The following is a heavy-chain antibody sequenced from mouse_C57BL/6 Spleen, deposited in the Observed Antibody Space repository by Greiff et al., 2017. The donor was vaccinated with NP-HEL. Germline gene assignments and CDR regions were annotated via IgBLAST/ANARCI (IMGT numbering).Heavy chain of an antibody. CDR2: IYPSDSET. CDR3: ARASYSNYVDCAMDY. Sequence: QVQLKQPGAELVRPGSSVKLSCKASGYTFTSYWMDWVKQRPGQGLEWIGNIYPSDSETHYNQKFKDKATLTVDKSSSTAYMQLSSLTSEDSAVYYCARASYSNYVDCAMDYWGQGTSVTVSS. D-gene: IGHD2-5*01. J-gene: IGHJ4*01. V-gene: IGHV1-61*01. CDR1: GYTFTSYW.